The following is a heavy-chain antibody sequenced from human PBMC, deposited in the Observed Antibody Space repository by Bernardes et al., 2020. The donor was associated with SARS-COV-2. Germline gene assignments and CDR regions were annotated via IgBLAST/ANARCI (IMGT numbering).Heavy chain of an antibody. CDR1: GGAFMGYS. Sequence: SETLSLTCAVYGGAFMGYSWTWIRQPPGKGLEWIGEINRSGNTNYNPSLKSRVTISVDTSKNQFSLRLFSVTGADTAVYYCARGSLQFLFTQRYFVDRWGQGTLVTVSS. V-gene: IGHV4-34*01. J-gene: IGHJ5*02. CDR3: ARGSLQFLFTQRYFVDR. D-gene: IGHD3-3*01. CDR2: INRSGNT.